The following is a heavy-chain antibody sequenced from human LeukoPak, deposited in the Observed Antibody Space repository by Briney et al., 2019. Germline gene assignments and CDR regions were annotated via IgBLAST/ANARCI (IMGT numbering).Heavy chain of an antibody. D-gene: IGHD2-21*01. J-gene: IGHJ6*03. CDR3: ARRLLHYYYMDV. V-gene: IGHV4-39*01. Sequence: SETLSLTCTVSGGSIRSSINYWAWIRQTPGKGLEWIGSIYYSGSAYYKPSLKSRATISLATSKNQFSLKLSYLTSAETAVYYCARRLLHYYYMDVWGKGTTVTVSS. CDR1: GGSIRSSINY. CDR2: IYYSGSA.